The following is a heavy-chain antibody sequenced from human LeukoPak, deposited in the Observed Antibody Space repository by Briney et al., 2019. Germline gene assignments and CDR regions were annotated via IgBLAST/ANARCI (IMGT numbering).Heavy chain of an antibody. D-gene: IGHD5-12*01. Sequence: SETLSLPCTVSGGSIDSYYWSWIRQPPGKGLEWIGYIYHRGTTSYIPFLKSRVTISVDTSKNQFSLKLNSVTAADTAVYYCARLPRYGGYDHFDYWGQGILVIVSS. J-gene: IGHJ4*02. CDR3: ARLPRYGGYDHFDY. V-gene: IGHV4-59*12. CDR2: IYHRGTT. CDR1: GGSIDSYY.